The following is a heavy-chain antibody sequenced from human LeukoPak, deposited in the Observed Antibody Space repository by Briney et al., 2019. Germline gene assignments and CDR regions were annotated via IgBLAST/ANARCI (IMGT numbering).Heavy chain of an antibody. J-gene: IGHJ4*02. CDR3: ARDLDYGGNSGHHGY. CDR1: GVTVSSNY. D-gene: IGHD4-23*01. Sequence: GGSLRLSCAASGVTVSSNYMSWVRHAPGEGLEWVSAIYSGGSTYYADSAKGRFTISRDNSKNTLYLQMNSLRAEDTAVYYCARDLDYGGNSGHHGYWGQGTLVTVSS. CDR2: IYSGGST. V-gene: IGHV3-53*01.